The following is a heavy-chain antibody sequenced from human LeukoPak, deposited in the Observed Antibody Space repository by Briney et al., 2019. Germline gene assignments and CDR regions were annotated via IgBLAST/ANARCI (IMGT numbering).Heavy chain of an antibody. J-gene: IGHJ5*02. CDR2: ISTTSSHT. Sequence: PGGSLRLSCAASGFTFSSYSMNWVRQAPGKGLEWVSYISTTSSHTNYADSVKGRFTISRDNAKNSLYLQMNSLRAEDTAVYYCARIVVTGGTFDPWGQGTLVTVSS. CDR1: GFTFSSYS. D-gene: IGHD2-2*01. V-gene: IGHV3-21*05. CDR3: ARIVVTGGTFDP.